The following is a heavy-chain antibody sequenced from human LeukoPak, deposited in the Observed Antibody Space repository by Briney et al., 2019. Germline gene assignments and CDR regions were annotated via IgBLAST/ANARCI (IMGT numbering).Heavy chain of an antibody. CDR1: GGSISSYY. CDR3: AGGSSRAPDYYYGMDV. CDR2: IYTSGST. Sequence: SETLSLTCTVSGGSISSYYWSWIRQPAGKGLEWIGRIYTSGSTNYNPSLKSRVTMSVDTSKNQFSLKLSSVTAADTAVYYCAGGSSRAPDYYYGMDVWGQGTTVTVSS. V-gene: IGHV4-4*07. D-gene: IGHD2-2*01. J-gene: IGHJ6*02.